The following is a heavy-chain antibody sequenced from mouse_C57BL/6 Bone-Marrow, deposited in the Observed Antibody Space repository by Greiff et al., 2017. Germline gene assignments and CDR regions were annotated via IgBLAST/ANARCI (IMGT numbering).Heavy chain of an antibody. J-gene: IGHJ3*01. D-gene: IGHD5-5*01. V-gene: IGHV5-4*01. Sequence: EVKLLESGGGLVKPGGSVKLSCEASGFTFSSYGMSWVRQTPGKRLEWVATISDGGSYTYYHDNVKGRITISTDNAKTNMYMQMSHLKSDDTALYYCAREGAYCYLAYWGQGTMVTVSS. CDR1: GFTFSSYG. CDR3: AREGAYCYLAY. CDR2: ISDGGSYT.